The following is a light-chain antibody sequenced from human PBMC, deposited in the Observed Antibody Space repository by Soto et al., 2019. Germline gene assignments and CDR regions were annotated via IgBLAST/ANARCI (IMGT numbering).Light chain of an antibody. Sequence: QSALTQPPSASGSPGQSVTISCTGTKNDIGVYDFVSWYQQHPGKAPKVLIYEVSERPSGVSNRFSGSKSGNTASLTISGLQAEDEAEYYCCSYAGSRTHVLFGGGTKLTVL. J-gene: IGLJ2*01. CDR3: CSYAGSRTHVL. V-gene: IGLV2-23*02. CDR1: KNDIGVYDF. CDR2: EVS.